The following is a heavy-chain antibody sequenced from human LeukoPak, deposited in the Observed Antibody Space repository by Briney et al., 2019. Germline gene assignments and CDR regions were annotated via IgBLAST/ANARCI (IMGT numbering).Heavy chain of an antibody. D-gene: IGHD3-9*01. CDR2: IYTSGST. V-gene: IGHV3-66*01. Sequence: GGSLRLSCAASGFTVSSNYMSWVRQAPGKGLEWVSVIYTSGSTYYADSVKGRFTISRDNSQNTVYLQMNSLRAEDTAVYYCAKDHNFETCFDYWGQGTLVTVSS. CDR3: AKDHNFETCFDY. J-gene: IGHJ4*02. CDR1: GFTVSSNY.